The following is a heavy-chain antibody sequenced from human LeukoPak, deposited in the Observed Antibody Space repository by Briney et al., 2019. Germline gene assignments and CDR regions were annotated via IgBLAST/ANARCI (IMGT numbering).Heavy chain of an antibody. J-gene: IGHJ4*02. CDR2: VSDSGST. V-gene: IGHV4-59*01. CDR3: ARSHGLY. Sequence: SETPSLPCTVSADSFSGYLWAWLRQPPGKGLEWIGYVSDSGSTNYNPSLKSRPSISLDTAKNQFSLKLRSVTAADTAVYSCARSHGLYWGQGTLVTVSS. CDR1: ADSFSGYL.